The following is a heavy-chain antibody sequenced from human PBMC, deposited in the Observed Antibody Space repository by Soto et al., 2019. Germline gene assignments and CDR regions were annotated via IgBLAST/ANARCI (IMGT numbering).Heavy chain of an antibody. D-gene: IGHD1-1*01. CDR2: IWSDASRQ. V-gene: IGHV3-33*08. CDR3: ALSWYSYYFDL. Sequence: GGSLRLSCEGSGFTFRNYGMHWVRQAPDKGLEWVAAIWSDASRQLYADSVGGRFTVSRDQSKNTLYPQMNNLRAEDTAVYYCALSWYSYYFDLWGQGTLVTVSS. CDR1: GFTFRNYG. J-gene: IGHJ4*02.